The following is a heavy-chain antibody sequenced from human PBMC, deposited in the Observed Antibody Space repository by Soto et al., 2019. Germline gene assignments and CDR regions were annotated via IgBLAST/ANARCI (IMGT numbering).Heavy chain of an antibody. V-gene: IGHV3-30*18. Sequence: QVQLVESGGGVVQPGRSLRLSCAASGFTFSSYGMHWVRQAPGKGLEWVAVISYDGSNKYYADSVKGRFTISRDNSKNTLYLQMNSLRAEDTAVYYCAKESLIPHGVVPAAIGGTFDYWGQGTLVTVSS. D-gene: IGHD2-2*02. CDR1: GFTFSSYG. J-gene: IGHJ4*02. CDR2: ISYDGSNK. CDR3: AKESLIPHGVVPAAIGGTFDY.